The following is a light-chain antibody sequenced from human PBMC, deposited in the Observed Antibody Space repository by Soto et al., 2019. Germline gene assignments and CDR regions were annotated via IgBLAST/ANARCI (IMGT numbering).Light chain of an antibody. Sequence: DIQMTQSPSTLSASVGDRVNLTCRASQSISKWLAWHQQKPGKAPKLLIYDASTLQSGVPPRFSGSGSGTEFTLTIRSLQPDDIATYYCQQYSSYSAWTFGEGTKVDIK. J-gene: IGKJ1*01. CDR2: DAS. CDR3: QQYSSYSAWT. CDR1: QSISKW. V-gene: IGKV1-5*01.